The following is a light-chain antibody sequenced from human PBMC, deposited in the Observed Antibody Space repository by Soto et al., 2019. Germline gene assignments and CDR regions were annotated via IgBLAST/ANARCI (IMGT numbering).Light chain of an antibody. V-gene: IGLV2-14*03. CDR2: DVT. CDR3: CSYTSSNTYV. CDR1: SSDVGGFDY. J-gene: IGLJ1*01. Sequence: QSPLTQPASVSGSLGQSITISCTGTSSDVGGFDYVSWYQHQPGKAPKLIIYDVTSRPSGVSSHFSGSKSGNTASLTISGLLAEDEADYHCCSYTSSNTYVFGTGTKVTVL.